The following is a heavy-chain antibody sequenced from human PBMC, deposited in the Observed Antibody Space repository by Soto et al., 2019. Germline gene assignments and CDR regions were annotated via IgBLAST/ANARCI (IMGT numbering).Heavy chain of an antibody. CDR2: ISGYIGHT. CDR1: GYTFTSYG. Sequence: QVQLVQSGAEVKKPGASVKVSCKASGYTFTSYGISWVRQAPGQGLEWMGWISGYIGHTNYAQKVQDRVTMTTDTSTSTTYMELRSLRSDDTAVYYCVRDPNCGGDCYPDYWGQGTLVIVSS. CDR3: VRDPNCGGDCYPDY. V-gene: IGHV1-18*01. D-gene: IGHD2-21*02. J-gene: IGHJ4*02.